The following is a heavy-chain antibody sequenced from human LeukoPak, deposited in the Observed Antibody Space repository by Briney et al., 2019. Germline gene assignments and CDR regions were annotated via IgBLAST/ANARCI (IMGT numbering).Heavy chain of an antibody. Sequence: ASVNVSCKGSGYTFTNYAVHWVRQAPGQRLEWLGWINPGNGDTKYSQNFQGRDTVTSDTSAATAYVELNSLTSEDTAVYYCARERWHCRVNCYSVYYYALDVWGQGTTVTVSS. CDR3: ARERWHCRVNCYSVYYYALDV. CDR1: GYTFTNYA. V-gene: IGHV1-3*01. D-gene: IGHD2-15*01. CDR2: INPGNGDT. J-gene: IGHJ6*02.